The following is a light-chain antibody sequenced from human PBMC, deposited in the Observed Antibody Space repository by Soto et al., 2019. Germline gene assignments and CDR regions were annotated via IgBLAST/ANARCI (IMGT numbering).Light chain of an antibody. CDR2: EVS. J-gene: IGLJ1*01. Sequence: QSALTQPASVSGSPGQSITISCTGTSSDVGGYNYVSWFQQHPGKAPKLMIYEVSNRPSGVSNRFSGSRSGNTASLTISGRQSEDEAEYYCNSYTNNNTFVFGTGTKVTVL. CDR1: SSDVGGYNY. V-gene: IGLV2-14*01. CDR3: NSYTNNNTFV.